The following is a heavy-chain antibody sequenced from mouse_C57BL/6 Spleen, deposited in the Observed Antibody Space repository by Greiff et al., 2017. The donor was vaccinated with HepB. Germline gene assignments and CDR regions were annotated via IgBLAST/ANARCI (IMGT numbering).Heavy chain of an antibody. J-gene: IGHJ4*01. CDR3: ARSGPYYYAMDY. Sequence: VQLQQSGAELVKPGASVKISCKASGYAFSSYWMNWVKQRPGKGLEWIGQIYPGDGDTNYNGKFKGKATLTADKSSSTDYMQLSSLTSEDSAVYCCARSGPYYYAMDYWGQGTSVTVSS. V-gene: IGHV1-80*01. CDR1: GYAFSSYW. D-gene: IGHD3-1*01. CDR2: IYPGDGDT.